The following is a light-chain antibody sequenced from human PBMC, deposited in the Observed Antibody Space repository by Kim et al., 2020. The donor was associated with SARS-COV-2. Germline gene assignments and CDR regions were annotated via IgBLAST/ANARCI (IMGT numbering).Light chain of an antibody. J-gene: IGKJ1*01. Sequence: PGERATLSCRASQIFSNLLAWYQQKPGQAPRLLIYDASKRATGIPARFSGSGSGTDFTLTISSLEPEDLAVYYCQQRTTWSWTFGQGTKVDIK. CDR2: DAS. V-gene: IGKV3-11*01. CDR1: QIFSNL. CDR3: QQRTTWSWT.